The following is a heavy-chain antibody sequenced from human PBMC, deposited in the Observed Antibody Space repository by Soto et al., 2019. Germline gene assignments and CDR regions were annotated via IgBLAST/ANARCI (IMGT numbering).Heavy chain of an antibody. CDR3: ARASSGYYSYYFDY. CDR2: IYYSGST. Sequence: SETLSLTCTVSGGSISSYYWSWIRQPPGKGLEWIGYIYYSGSTNYNPSLKSRVTISVDTSKNQFSLKLSSVTAADTAVYYCARASSGYYSYYFDYWGQGTLVTVSS. V-gene: IGHV4-59*01. CDR1: GGSISSYY. J-gene: IGHJ4*02. D-gene: IGHD3-22*01.